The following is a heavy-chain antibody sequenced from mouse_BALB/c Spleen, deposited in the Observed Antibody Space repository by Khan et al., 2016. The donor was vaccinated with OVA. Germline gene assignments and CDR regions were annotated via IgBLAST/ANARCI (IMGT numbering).Heavy chain of an antibody. V-gene: IGHV3-2*02. D-gene: IGHD2-3*01. CDR2: ISYSGST. CDR1: GYSITSDYA. CDR3: ARDGSRYNYAMDY. Sequence: VQLQESGPGLVKPSQSLSLTCTVTGYSITSDYAWNWIRQFPGNKLEWMGYISYSGSTNSNPALKSRISITRDTSKNQFFLQLNSVTTEDTATYYCARDGSRYNYAMDYWGQGTSVTVSS. J-gene: IGHJ4*01.